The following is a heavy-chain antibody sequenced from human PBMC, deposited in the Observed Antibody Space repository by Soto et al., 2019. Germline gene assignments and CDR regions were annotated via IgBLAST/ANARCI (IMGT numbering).Heavy chain of an antibody. D-gene: IGHD3-10*01. CDR2: INAGNGNT. Sequence: QVQLVQSGAEVKKPGASVKVSCKASGYTFSNYLLHWVRQAPGQRLEWMGWINAGNGNTKYSQRFLGRVTLTRDTSASTAYIELSSLRSEDTAVYYCASPSYGSGNFYWGQGTLVTVSS. CDR3: ASPSYGSGNFY. J-gene: IGHJ4*02. CDR1: GYTFSNYL. V-gene: IGHV1-3*01.